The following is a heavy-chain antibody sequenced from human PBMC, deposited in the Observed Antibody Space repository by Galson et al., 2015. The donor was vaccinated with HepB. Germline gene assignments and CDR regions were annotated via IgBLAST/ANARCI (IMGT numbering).Heavy chain of an antibody. D-gene: IGHD3-3*01. CDR1: GGSISSGDYY. J-gene: IGHJ3*02. CDR3: AREWTGLYDSWSGHPLGTFDI. V-gene: IGHV4-30-4*01. CDR2: IYYSGST. Sequence: LSLTCTVSGGSISSGDYYWSWIRQPPGKGLEWIGYIYYSGSTYYNPSRKSRVGISVDTSKNQFSLKLRSVTAADTAVYYCAREWTGLYDSWSGHPLGTFDIWGQGTMVTVSS.